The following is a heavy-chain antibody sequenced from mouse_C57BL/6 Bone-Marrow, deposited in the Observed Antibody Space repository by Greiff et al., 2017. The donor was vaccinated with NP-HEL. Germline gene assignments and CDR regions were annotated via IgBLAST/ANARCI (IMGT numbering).Heavy chain of an antibody. CDR2: INYDGSST. V-gene: IGHV5-16*01. D-gene: IGHD1-1*01. CDR1: GFTFSDYY. Sequence: EVQLVESEGGLVQPGSSMKLSCTASGFTFSDYYMAWVRQVPEKGLEWVANINYDGSSTYYLDSLKSRFIISRDNAKNILYLQMSSLKSEDTATYYCARGIYYGSSPYFDYWGQGTTLTVSS. CDR3: ARGIYYGSSPYFDY. J-gene: IGHJ2*01.